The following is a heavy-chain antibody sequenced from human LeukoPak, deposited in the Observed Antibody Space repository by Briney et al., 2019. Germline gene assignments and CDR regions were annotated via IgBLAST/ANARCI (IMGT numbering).Heavy chain of an antibody. V-gene: IGHV4-34*01. Sequence: SETLSLTCAVYGGSFSGYYWSWIRQPPGKGLEWIGEINHSRSTNYNPSLKSRVTISVDTSKNQFSLKLSSVTAANTAVYYCARGRTKSRPNAFDIWGQGTMVTVSS. J-gene: IGHJ3*02. CDR1: GGSFSGYY. D-gene: IGHD1-7*01. CDR3: ARGRTKSRPNAFDI. CDR2: INHSRST.